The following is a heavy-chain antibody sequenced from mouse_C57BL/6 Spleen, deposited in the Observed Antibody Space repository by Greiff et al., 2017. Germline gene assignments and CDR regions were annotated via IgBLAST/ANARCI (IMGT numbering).Heavy chain of an antibody. CDR1: GYTFTDYY. CDR2: INPNNGGT. Sequence: EVKLQQSGPELVKPGASVKISCKASGYTFTDYYMNWVKQSHGKSLEWIGDINPNNGGTSYNQKFKGKATLTVDKSSSTAYMELRSLTSEDSAVYYCARNTDWDSFAYWGQGTLVTVSA. CDR3: ARNTDWDSFAY. D-gene: IGHD4-1*01. V-gene: IGHV1-26*01. J-gene: IGHJ3*01.